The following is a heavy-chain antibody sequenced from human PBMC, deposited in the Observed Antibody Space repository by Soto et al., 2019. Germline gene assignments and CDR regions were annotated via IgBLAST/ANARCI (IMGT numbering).Heavy chain of an antibody. CDR2: INHSGST. Sequence: PSETLSLTCAVYGGSFSGYYWSWIRQPPGKGLEWIGEINHSGSTNYNPSLKSRVTISVDTSKNQFSLKLSSVTAADTAVYYCARGGFGYSSSRAPRDYWGQGTLVTVPS. CDR3: ARGGFGYSSSRAPRDY. CDR1: GGSFSGYY. D-gene: IGHD6-6*01. J-gene: IGHJ4*02. V-gene: IGHV4-34*01.